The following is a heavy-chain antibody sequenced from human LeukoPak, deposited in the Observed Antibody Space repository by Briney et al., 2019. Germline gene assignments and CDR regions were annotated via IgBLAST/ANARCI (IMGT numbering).Heavy chain of an antibody. D-gene: IGHD6-19*01. J-gene: IGHJ4*02. Sequence: ASVKVSCKASGYTFTSYDINWVRQATGQGLEWMGWINRNSGNTGYAQKFQGRVTMTRNTSISTAYMELSSLRSEDTAVYYCASRGAGTADFDYWGQGTLVTVSS. CDR3: ASRGAGTADFDY. CDR2: INRNSGNT. V-gene: IGHV1-8*01. CDR1: GYTFTSYD.